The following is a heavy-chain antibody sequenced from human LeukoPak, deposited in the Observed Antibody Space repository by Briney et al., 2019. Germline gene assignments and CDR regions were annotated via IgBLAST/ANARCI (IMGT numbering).Heavy chain of an antibody. J-gene: IGHJ4*02. Sequence: GGSLRLSCAASGFTLSSYTMSWVRQAPGKGLEWVSGISGSGGSTYYADSVKGRFTISRDNSKNTLYLQMNSLRAEDTAVYYCAKDRYSGYERFDYWGQGTLVTVSS. CDR2: ISGSGGST. D-gene: IGHD5-12*01. V-gene: IGHV3-23*01. CDR3: AKDRYSGYERFDY. CDR1: GFTLSSYT.